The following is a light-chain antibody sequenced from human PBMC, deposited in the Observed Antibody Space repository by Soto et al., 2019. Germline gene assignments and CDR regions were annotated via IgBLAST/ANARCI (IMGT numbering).Light chain of an antibody. J-gene: IGKJ4*02. V-gene: IGKV3-11*01. CDR1: QSVSSY. CDR2: DAS. CDR3: QQRSNGLT. Sequence: EIVLTQSPATLSLSPGERATLSCRASQSVSSYLAWYQQKPGQAPRLLIYDASNRATGIPARFSGSGSGTDFTLTISSLEPEDFAVYYCQQRSNGLTFVGGKKV.